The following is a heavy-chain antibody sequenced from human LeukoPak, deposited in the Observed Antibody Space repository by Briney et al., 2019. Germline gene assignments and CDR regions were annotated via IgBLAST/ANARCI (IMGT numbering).Heavy chain of an antibody. CDR3: ARDPEGDGGVTFDY. V-gene: IGHV3-23*01. J-gene: IGHJ4*02. D-gene: IGHD3-16*01. CDR1: GFTLSSYA. CDR2: ISVSGNT. Sequence: GGSLRLSCAASGFTLSSYAMSWVRQAPGKGLEWVSAISVSGNTYHADSVRGRFTISRDSSMNTLYLQMNSLRPEDTALYYCARDPEGDGGVTFDYWGQGTLVTVSS.